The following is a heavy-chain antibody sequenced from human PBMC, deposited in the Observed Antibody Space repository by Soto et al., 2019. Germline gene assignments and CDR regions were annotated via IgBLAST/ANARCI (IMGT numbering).Heavy chain of an antibody. Sequence: EVQLVESGGGLVQPGGSLRLSCAASGFTFSSYWMHWVRQAPGKGLVWVSRINSDGSSTSYADSVKGRFTISRDNAKNTLYLQMNSLRAEDTAVYYCASFNYGDCLPDYWGQGTLVTVSS. J-gene: IGHJ4*02. CDR3: ASFNYGDCLPDY. CDR2: INSDGSST. CDR1: GFTFSSYW. V-gene: IGHV3-74*01. D-gene: IGHD4-17*01.